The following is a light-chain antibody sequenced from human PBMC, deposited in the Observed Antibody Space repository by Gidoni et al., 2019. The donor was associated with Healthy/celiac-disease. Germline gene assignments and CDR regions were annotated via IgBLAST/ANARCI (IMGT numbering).Light chain of an antibody. J-gene: IGKJ2*01. Sequence: IQMTQSPSILYASVGVRVTITCRASQSISSWLAWYQQKPGKAPKLLIYKASSLESGVPSRFSGSGSGTEFTLSISSLQPDDFATYYCQQYNSYPYTFGQGTKLEIK. CDR3: QQYNSYPYT. CDR2: KAS. CDR1: QSISSW. V-gene: IGKV1-5*03.